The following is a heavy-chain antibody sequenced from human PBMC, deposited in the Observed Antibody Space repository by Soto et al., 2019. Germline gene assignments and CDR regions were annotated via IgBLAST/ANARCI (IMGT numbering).Heavy chain of an antibody. J-gene: IGHJ4*02. D-gene: IGHD1-26*01. CDR1: GFTFSSYA. V-gene: IGHV3-23*01. CDR2: ISGSGGST. Sequence: EVQLLESGGGLVQPGGSLRLSCAASGFTFSSYAMRWVRQAPVKGLEWVSAISGSGGSTYYADSVKGRFTISRDNSKNTLYLQMNSMRAEDTAVYYCARRGSGSYYDYWGQGPLVTVS. CDR3: ARRGSGSYYDY.